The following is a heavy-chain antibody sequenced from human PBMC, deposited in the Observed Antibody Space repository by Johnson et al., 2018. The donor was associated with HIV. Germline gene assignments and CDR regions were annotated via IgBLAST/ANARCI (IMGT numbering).Heavy chain of an antibody. V-gene: IGHV3-33*01. CDR2: IWYDESNK. Sequence: VQVLESGGGVVQPGRSLRLSCAASGFTFSNYGMHWVRQAPGKGLEWVAVIWYDESNKYYADSVKGRFTISRDNSKNTLYLQMNSLRVEDTAVYYCAAGGRTEAVAWGQGTMVTVSS. CDR3: AAGGRTEAVA. J-gene: IGHJ3*01. D-gene: IGHD3-16*01. CDR1: GFTFSNYG.